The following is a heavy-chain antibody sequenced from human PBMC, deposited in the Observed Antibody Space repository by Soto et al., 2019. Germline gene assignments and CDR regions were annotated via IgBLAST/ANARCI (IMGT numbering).Heavy chain of an antibody. CDR2: ISGSGGST. CDR1: GFTFSSYA. J-gene: IGHJ4*02. Sequence: LRLSCAASGFTFSSYAMSWVRRAPGKGLEWVSAISGSGGSTYYADSVKGRFTISRDNSKNTLYLQMNSLRAEDTAVYYCAKATFELYYFDYWGQGTLVTVPS. D-gene: IGHD1-7*01. V-gene: IGHV3-23*01. CDR3: AKATFELYYFDY.